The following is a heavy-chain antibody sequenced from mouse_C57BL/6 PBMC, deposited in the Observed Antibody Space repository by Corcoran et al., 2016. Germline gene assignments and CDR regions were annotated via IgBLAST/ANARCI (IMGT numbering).Heavy chain of an antibody. V-gene: IGHV3-6*01. J-gene: IGHJ4*01. CDR3: ARVRWLLVWAMDY. CDR2: ISYDGSN. D-gene: IGHD2-3*01. CDR1: GYSITSGYY. Sequence: DVQLQESGPGLVKPSQSLSLTCSVTGYSITSGYYWNWIRQFPGNKLEWMGYISYDGSNNYNPSLKNRISITRDTSKNQFFLKLNSVTTEDTATYYCARVRWLLVWAMDYWGQGTSVTVSS.